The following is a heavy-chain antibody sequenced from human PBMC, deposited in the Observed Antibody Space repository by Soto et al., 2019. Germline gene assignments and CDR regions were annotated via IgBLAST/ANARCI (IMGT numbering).Heavy chain of an antibody. D-gene: IGHD6-13*01. CDR2: INSDGSTT. V-gene: IGHV3-74*01. J-gene: IGHJ4*02. CDR1: GFNFSSYW. CDR3: ARGIIEAPGTAHY. Sequence: EVQLVESGGGLVQPGGSLRLSCAASGFNFSSYWMHWVRQAPGKGLMWVSRINSDGSTTNYAASVKGRFTISRDNARNTLSLQMNSLRAEDTAVYYCARGIIEAPGTAHYWGQGTLVTVSS.